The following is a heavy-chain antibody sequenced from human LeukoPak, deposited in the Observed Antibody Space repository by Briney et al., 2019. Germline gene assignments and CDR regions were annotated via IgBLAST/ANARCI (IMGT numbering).Heavy chain of an antibody. Sequence: TLSLTCAVSGGSISSGGYSWSWLRQPPGKGLEWIGYIYYSGSTYYNPSLKSRVTISVDTSKNQFSLKLSSVTAADTAVYYCARGSVVTGFDPWGQGTLVTVSS. V-gene: IGHV4-30-4*07. D-gene: IGHD4-23*01. J-gene: IGHJ5*02. CDR2: IYYSGST. CDR1: GGSISSGGYS. CDR3: ARGSVVTGFDP.